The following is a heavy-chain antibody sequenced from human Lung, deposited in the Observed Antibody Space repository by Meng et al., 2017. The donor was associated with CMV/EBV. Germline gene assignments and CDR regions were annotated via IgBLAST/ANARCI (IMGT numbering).Heavy chain of an antibody. J-gene: IGHJ4*02. CDR3: ARGPIDSVSN. Sequence: AXVXVSCKASGYTFTTYDINWVRQATGQGLEWMGWMNPNSGDTGYAQKFQGRVTVTRNTSISTAYMDLSSLRSDDTAVYYCARGPIDSVSNWGQGTLVSVSS. CDR1: GYTFTTYD. CDR2: MNPNSGDT. D-gene: IGHD2-15*01. V-gene: IGHV1-8*01.